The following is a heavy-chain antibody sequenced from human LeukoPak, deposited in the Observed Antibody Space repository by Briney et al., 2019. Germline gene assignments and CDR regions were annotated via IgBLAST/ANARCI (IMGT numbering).Heavy chain of an antibody. J-gene: IGHJ6*02. CDR3: ASWRVDYYYYGMDV. CDR1: GFIFSNAW. CDR2: IYYSGST. Sequence: GSLRLSCAASGFIFSNAWMSWIRQPPGKGLEWIGYIYYSGSTNYNPSLKSRVTISVDTSKNQFSLKLSSVTAADTAVYYCASWRVDYYYYGMDVWGQGTTVTVSS. D-gene: IGHD2-15*01. V-gene: IGHV4-59*01.